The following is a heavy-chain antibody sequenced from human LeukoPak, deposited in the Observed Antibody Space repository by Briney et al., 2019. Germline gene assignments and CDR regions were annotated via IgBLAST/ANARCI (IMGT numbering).Heavy chain of an antibody. CDR3: AKASMVRGVVADSFDY. CDR1: GFTFSSYG. D-gene: IGHD3-10*01. CDR2: ISGSGGST. V-gene: IGHV3-23*01. Sequence: PGGSLRLSCAASGFTFSSYGMSWVRQAPGKGLEWVSAISGSGGSTYYADSVKGRFTISRDNSKNTLYLQMNSLRAEDTAVYYCAKASMVRGVVADSFDYWGQGTLVTVSS. J-gene: IGHJ4*02.